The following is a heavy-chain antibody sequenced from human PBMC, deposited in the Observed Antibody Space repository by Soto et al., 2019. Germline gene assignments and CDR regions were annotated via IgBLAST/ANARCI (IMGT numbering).Heavy chain of an antibody. J-gene: IGHJ4*02. CDR2: ISAYNGNT. V-gene: IGHV1-18*01. CDR1: GYTFTSYG. D-gene: IGHD2-2*01. Sequence: ASVKVSCKASGYTFTSYGISWVRQAPGQGLEWMGWISAYNGNTNYAQKLQGRVTMTTDTSTSTAYMELRSLRSDDTAVYYCARDPSRGRRDAYYFDYWGQGTLVTVSS. CDR3: ARDPSRGRRDAYYFDY.